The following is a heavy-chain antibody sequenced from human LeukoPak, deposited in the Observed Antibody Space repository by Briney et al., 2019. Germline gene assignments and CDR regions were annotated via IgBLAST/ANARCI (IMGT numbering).Heavy chain of an antibody. J-gene: IGHJ3*02. CDR3: ARHRYSYGYVGAFDI. V-gene: IGHV5-51*01. CDR2: IYPGDSDT. Sequence: GEALKISCKGSGYSFTSYWIGWVRQMPGKGLEWMGIIYPGDSDTRYSPSFQGQVTISADKSISTAYLQWSSLKASDTAMYHCARHRYSYGYVGAFDIWGQGTMVTVSS. CDR1: GYSFTSYW. D-gene: IGHD5-18*01.